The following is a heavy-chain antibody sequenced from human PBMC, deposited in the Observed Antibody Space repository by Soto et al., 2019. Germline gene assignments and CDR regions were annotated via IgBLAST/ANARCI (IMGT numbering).Heavy chain of an antibody. J-gene: IGHJ6*03. CDR2: IKSKTYGGTT. V-gene: IGHV3-15*01. CDR1: GFTFSNAW. D-gene: IGHD6-6*01. CDR3: TTDPSSSQHYYYYYMDV. Sequence: GGSLRLSCAASGFTFSNAWMSWVRQAPGKGLEWVGRIKSKTYGGTTDYAAPVKGRFTISRDDSKNTLYLQMNSLKTEDTAVYYCTTDPSSSQHYYYYYMDVWGKGTTVTVSS.